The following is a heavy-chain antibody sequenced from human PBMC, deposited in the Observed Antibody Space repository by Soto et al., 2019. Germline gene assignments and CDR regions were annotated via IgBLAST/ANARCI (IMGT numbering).Heavy chain of an antibody. CDR1: GFTFSRSA. D-gene: IGHD3-22*01. CDR3: AAGNSGYLDSAFDI. V-gene: IGHV1-58*01. J-gene: IGHJ3*02. Sequence: QMPLVQSGREVRRPGASVKVSCKASGFTFSRSAVHWVRQARGQRLEWIGWIVGFSGNTNYAQRVHQRLTFTRDLSTSTVYMELSSLTPDDTAVYYCAAGNSGYLDSAFDIWGQGTAVIVSS. CDR2: IVGFSGNT.